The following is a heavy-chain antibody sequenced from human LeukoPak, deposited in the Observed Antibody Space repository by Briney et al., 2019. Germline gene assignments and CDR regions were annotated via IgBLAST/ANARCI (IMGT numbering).Heavy chain of an antibody. V-gene: IGHV4-39*01. J-gene: IGHJ4*02. CDR1: GGSISSSSYY. D-gene: IGHD3-22*01. CDR3: ARFKGDGSGYCYDY. Sequence: SETLSLTCTVSGGSISSSSYYWGWIRQPPGKGLGWIASIYYSRSTYDNPSLKSRVTISVDTSMNQFSLKLNSVTAADTAVYYCARFKGDGSGYCYDYWGQGTLVTVSS. CDR2: IYYSRST.